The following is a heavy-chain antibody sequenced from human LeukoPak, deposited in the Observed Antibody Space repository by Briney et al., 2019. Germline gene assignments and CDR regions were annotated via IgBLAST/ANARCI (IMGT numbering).Heavy chain of an antibody. CDR3: AKIIGGQNKKYYFDY. J-gene: IGHJ4*02. CDR2: ISGSGGST. D-gene: IGHD2/OR15-2a*01. V-gene: IGHV3-23*01. CDR1: GFTFSSYA. Sequence: GGSLRLSCAASGFTFSSYAMSWVRQAPGKGLEWVSAISGSGGSTYYADSVKGRFTISRDNSKNTPYLQMNSLRAEDTAVYYCAKIIGGQNKKYYFDYWGQGTLVTVSS.